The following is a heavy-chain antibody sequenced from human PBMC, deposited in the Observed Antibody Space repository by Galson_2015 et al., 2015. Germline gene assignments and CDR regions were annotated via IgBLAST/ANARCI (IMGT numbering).Heavy chain of an antibody. CDR1: GFIFSTYA. J-gene: IGHJ6*02. D-gene: IGHD1-14*01. Sequence: SLRLSCAASGFIFSTYAMTWVRQAPGKGLEWVSTISRSGGRTYYPDSVKGRFTISRDNSNNTVYLQMNRLRDEDTTVYYCAKDRFTPLGLTQYYYVMDVWGQGTTVTVSS. CDR2: ISRSGGRT. CDR3: AKDRFTPLGLTQYYYVMDV. V-gene: IGHV3-23*01.